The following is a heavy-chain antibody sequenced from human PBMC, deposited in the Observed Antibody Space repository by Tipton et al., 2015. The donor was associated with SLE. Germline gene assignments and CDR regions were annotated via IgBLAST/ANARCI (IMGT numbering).Heavy chain of an antibody. CDR1: GFTFNTYW. D-gene: IGHD6-13*01. CDR3: ARGGDTSIWDDAFDI. J-gene: IGHJ3*02. Sequence: GSLRLSCAASGFTFNTYWMSWVRQAPGKGPEWVANIKEDGSEKYYVDSVKGRFTISRDNAENSLYLQMSSLRVEDTAMYYCARGGDTSIWDDAFDIWGPGTMVTVSS. V-gene: IGHV3-7*01. CDR2: IKEDGSEK.